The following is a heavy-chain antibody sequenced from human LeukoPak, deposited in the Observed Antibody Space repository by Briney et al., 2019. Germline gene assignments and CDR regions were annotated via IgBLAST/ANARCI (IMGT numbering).Heavy chain of an antibody. Sequence: SGTLSLTCAVSGGSVSNNNWWSWIRQPPGKGLEWIGEIYYSGSTYYNPSLKSRVTISVDTSKNQFSLKLSSVTAADTAVYYCARHVRSSTVTDYWGQGTLVTVSS. CDR2: IYYSGST. J-gene: IGHJ4*02. CDR1: GGSVSNNNW. V-gene: IGHV4-4*02. D-gene: IGHD4-17*01. CDR3: ARHVRSSTVTDY.